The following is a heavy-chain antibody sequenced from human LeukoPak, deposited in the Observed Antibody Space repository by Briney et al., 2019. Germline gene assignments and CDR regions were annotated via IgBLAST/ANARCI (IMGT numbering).Heavy chain of an antibody. J-gene: IGHJ4*02. V-gene: IGHV3-30-3*02. CDR2: ISYDGSNK. CDR3: AKSLGFSGSHPTGGD. Sequence: GGSLRLSCAASGFTFSSYAMHWVRQAPGKGLEWVAVISYDGSNKYYADSVKGRFTISRDNSKNTLYLQMNSLRAEDTAVYYCAKSLGFSGSHPTGGDWGQGTLVTVSS. D-gene: IGHD1-26*01. CDR1: GFTFSSYA.